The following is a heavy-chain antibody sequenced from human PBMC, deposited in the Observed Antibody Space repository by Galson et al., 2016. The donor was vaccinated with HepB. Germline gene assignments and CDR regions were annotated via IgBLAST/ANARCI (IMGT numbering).Heavy chain of an antibody. CDR1: GFSVSGKY. CDR2: ISLLASTT. D-gene: IGHD5-12*01. Sequence: SLRLSCAASGFSVSGKYMSWARQAPGKGLEWVSTISLLASTTYYADSVKGRFVISGDNSQSTLHLQMNSLRADDTAVYYCAKDRRGIYGYDLVDYWGQGTLVTVSS. J-gene: IGHJ4*02. CDR3: AKDRRGIYGYDLVDY. V-gene: IGHV3-23*01.